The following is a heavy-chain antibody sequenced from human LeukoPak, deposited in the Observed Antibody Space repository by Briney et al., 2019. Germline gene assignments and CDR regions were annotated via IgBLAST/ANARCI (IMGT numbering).Heavy chain of an antibody. CDR1: GFTVSSNY. D-gene: IGHD4-23*01. Sequence: GGSLRLSCAASGFTVSSNYMSWVRQAPGKGLEWVSVIYSGGSTYYADSVKGRFTISRDNSKNTLYLQMNSLRAEDTAVYYCARDTTTVGDAFDIWGQGTTVTVSS. V-gene: IGHV3-53*01. CDR2: IYSGGST. J-gene: IGHJ3*02. CDR3: ARDTTTVGDAFDI.